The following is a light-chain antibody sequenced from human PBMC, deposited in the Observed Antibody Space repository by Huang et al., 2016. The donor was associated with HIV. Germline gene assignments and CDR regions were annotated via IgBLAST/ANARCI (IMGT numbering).Light chain of an antibody. Sequence: EIVLTQSPATLSLSPGERVALSCRASQTIKNDLSWYQKRPGQAPRLLISNASNRATGIPARFSGSGSGTDFTLTISSLEPEDFVVYFCQQRTNWHPGYTFGQGTKL. J-gene: IGKJ2*01. CDR1: QTIKND. CDR2: NAS. CDR3: QQRTNWHPGYT. V-gene: IGKV3-11*01.